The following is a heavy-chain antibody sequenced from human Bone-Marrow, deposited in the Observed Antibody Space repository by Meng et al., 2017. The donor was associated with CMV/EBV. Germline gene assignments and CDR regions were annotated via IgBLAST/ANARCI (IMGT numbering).Heavy chain of an antibody. CDR1: GFTVSSNY. CDR2: ISGGGST. CDR3: ARDPY. V-gene: IGHV3-66*02. Sequence: PGGSLCVSCAASGFTVSSNYMSWVRQAPGKGLELVSVISGGGSTSYADSVKGRFTISRDNSKNTLYLQMNSLRAEDTAVYYCARDPYWGQGTLVTVSS. J-gene: IGHJ4*02.